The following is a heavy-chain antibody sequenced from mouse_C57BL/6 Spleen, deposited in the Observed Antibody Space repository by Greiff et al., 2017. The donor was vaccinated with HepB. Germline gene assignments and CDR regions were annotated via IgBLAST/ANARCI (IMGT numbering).Heavy chain of an antibody. V-gene: IGHV1-66*01. Sequence: QVQLKQSGPELVKPGASVKISCKASGYSFTSYYIHWVKQRPGQGLEWIGWIYPGSGNTKYNEKFKGKATLTADTSSSTAYMQLSSLTSEDSAVYYCASYYDYDVAMDYWGQGTSVTVSS. CDR2: IYPGSGNT. CDR1: GYSFTSYY. J-gene: IGHJ4*01. D-gene: IGHD2-4*01. CDR3: ASYYDYDVAMDY.